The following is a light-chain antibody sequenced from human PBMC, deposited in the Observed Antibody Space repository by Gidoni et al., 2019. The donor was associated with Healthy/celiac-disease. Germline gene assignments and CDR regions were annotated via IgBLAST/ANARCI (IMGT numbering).Light chain of an antibody. CDR2: AAS. Sequence: DIQMTQSPSSLSASVGDRVTITCRASQSISSYLNWYQQKPGKAPTLLIYAASSLQSGVPSRFSGSGSGTDFTLTISSLQPEDCATYYCQQSYSTLWTFGQGTKVEIK. J-gene: IGKJ1*01. CDR3: QQSYSTLWT. V-gene: IGKV1-39*01. CDR1: QSISSY.